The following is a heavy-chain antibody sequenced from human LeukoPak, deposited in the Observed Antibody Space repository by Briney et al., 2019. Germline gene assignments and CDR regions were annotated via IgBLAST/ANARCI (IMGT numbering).Heavy chain of an antibody. CDR1: GFIFTNYW. CDR2: IKQDGSEK. V-gene: IGHV3-7*01. J-gene: IGHJ4*02. D-gene: IGHD4-23*01. Sequence: GGSLRLSCAASGFIFTNYWMGWVRQAPGKGLEWVANIKQDGSEKYYVDSVKGRFTISRDNAKNSLYLQMNSLRVEDTALFYCARISYYSGTPHFDYWGQGTLVTVSS. CDR3: ARISYYSGTPHFDY.